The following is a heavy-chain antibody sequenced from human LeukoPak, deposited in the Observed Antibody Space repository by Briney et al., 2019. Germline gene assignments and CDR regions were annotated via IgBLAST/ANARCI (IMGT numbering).Heavy chain of an antibody. Sequence: ASVKVSCKASGHTFATYGFSWVRQAPGQGLEWMGWISAYNGNTNYAQKLQGRVTMTTDTSTNSAYMELRSLRSDDTAVYYCARPPSYCTNGVCYNGYYFDYWGQGTLVTVSS. CDR3: ARPPSYCTNGVCYNGYYFDY. V-gene: IGHV1-18*01. J-gene: IGHJ4*02. D-gene: IGHD2-8*01. CDR1: GHTFATYG. CDR2: ISAYNGNT.